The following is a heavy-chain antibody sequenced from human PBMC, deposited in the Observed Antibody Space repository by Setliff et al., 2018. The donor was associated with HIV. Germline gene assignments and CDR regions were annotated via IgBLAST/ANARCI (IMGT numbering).Heavy chain of an antibody. CDR3: ATASGYDLFMGAFDI. CDR1: GYSISSGYY. J-gene: IGHJ3*02. CDR2: IYHSGST. D-gene: IGHD5-12*01. V-gene: IGHV4-38-2*01. Sequence: PSETLSLTCSVSGYSISSGYYWGWIRQPPGKGLEWIGSIYHSGSTDYNPSLKSRVAISVDTSKNEFSLKLSSVSAADTARYYCATASGYDLFMGAFDIWGQGTMVTVSS.